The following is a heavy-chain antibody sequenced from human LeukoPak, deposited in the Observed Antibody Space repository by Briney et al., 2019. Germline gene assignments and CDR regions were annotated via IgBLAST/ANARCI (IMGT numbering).Heavy chain of an antibody. D-gene: IGHD6-25*01. V-gene: IGHV3-53*01. CDR3: ARGKAATGFDI. Sequence: GGSLRLSCAASGFTVSSSYMSWVRQAPGKGLEWISVIYAGGSTYYADSVKGRFTISRDSSKNTLYLQMNSLRAEDTAVYYCARGKAATGFDIWGQGTMVTVSS. CDR1: GFTVSSSY. J-gene: IGHJ3*02. CDR2: IYAGGST.